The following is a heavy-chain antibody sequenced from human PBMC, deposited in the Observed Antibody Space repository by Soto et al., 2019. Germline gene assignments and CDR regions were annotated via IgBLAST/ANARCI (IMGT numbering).Heavy chain of an antibody. CDR3: VRRMASPDQ. CDR1: GFTFIDYE. Sequence: PCGSLRLSCTASGFTFIDYEINFFRQSPGKGLEWVSYITSGGRSIYYADSVKGRFIISRDNAENSLYLQMNSLRPEDTAVYYCVRRMASPDQWGQGTLVTVSS. V-gene: IGHV3-48*03. CDR2: ITSGGRSI. D-gene: IGHD2-15*01. J-gene: IGHJ4*02.